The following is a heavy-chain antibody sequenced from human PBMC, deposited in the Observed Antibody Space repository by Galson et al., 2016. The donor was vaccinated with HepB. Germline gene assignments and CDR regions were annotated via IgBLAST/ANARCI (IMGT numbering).Heavy chain of an antibody. Sequence: SLRLSCAASEFTFSNYAMHWVRQAPGKGLEWVAAISYDGSMEHYEDSVEGRVTISRDNSKNTLYLQMSSLKAEDTAVYYCTSGRSSGWLLQKYDALDIWGQGTVVTVSS. V-gene: IGHV3-30-3*01. D-gene: IGHD2-15*01. CDR3: TSGRSSGWLLQKYDALDI. CDR1: EFTFSNYA. J-gene: IGHJ3*02. CDR2: ISYDGSME.